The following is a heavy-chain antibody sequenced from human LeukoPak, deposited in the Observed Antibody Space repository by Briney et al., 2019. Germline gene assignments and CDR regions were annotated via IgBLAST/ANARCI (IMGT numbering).Heavy chain of an antibody. J-gene: IGHJ6*02. CDR1: GGSISSGDYY. CDR3: ARDDGGYYYGMDV. Sequence: SQTLSLTCTVSGGSISSGDYYWSWIRQPPGKGLEWIGYIYYSGSTYYNPSLKSRVTISVDTSKNQFSLKLSSVTAADTAVYYCARDDGGYYYGMDVWGQGTTVTVSS. CDR2: IYYSGST. V-gene: IGHV4-30-4*08.